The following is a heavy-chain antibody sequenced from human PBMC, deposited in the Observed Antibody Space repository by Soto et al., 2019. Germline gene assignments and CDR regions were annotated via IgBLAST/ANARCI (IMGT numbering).Heavy chain of an antibody. CDR2: VSAYNRNT. J-gene: IGHJ4*02. Sequence: QVRLEQSGPEVKKPGASMKVSCKASGYTFSNYGITWVRQAPGQGLEWMGWVSAYNRNTNYAQKFEDRVTMPTDTSTGTASMELRSLRSDDTAVYFCARERQWAPLPYLGQGTPVTVSS. D-gene: IGHD2-8*01. CDR3: ARERQWAPLPY. CDR1: GYTFSNYG. V-gene: IGHV1-18*04.